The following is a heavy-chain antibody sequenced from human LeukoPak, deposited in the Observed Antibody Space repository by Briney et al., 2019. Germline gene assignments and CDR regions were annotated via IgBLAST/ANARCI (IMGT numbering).Heavy chain of an antibody. CDR3: ARVGCSSTSCYEYFEQ. D-gene: IGHD2-2*01. V-gene: IGHV1-2*02. CDR1: GYTFTGYY. J-gene: IGHJ1*01. CDR2: INPNSGGT. Sequence: GASVKVPCKASGYTFTGYYMHWVRQAPGQGLEWMGWINPNSGGTNYTQNSQGRVTMTRDTSTSTAYMELSRLRSDDTAVYYCARVGCSSTSCYEYFEQWGQGTLVTVSS.